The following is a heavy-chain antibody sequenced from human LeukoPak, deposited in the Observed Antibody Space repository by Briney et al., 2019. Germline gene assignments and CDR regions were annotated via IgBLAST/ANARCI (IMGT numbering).Heavy chain of an antibody. CDR2: IWYDGTKE. D-gene: IGHD5-24*01. V-gene: IGHV3-33*01. CDR1: GFTLSSYG. Sequence: GGALRLSCAESGFTLSSYGMHGVRQAPGKGLEWVAVIWYDGTKEYDADSVKGRFTISRDNSKNTLYLQMNSLTAEDTAVYYCARDYGDGYNLDYWGQGTLVTVSS. J-gene: IGHJ4*02. CDR3: ARDYGDGYNLDY.